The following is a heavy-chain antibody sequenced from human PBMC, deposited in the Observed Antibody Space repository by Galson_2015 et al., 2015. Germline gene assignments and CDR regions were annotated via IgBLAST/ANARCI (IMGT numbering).Heavy chain of an antibody. J-gene: IGHJ4*02. Sequence: SLRLSCAASGFTFSSYGMHWVRQAPGKGLEWVAVIWYDGSNKHYADSVKGRFTISRDNSKNTLYLQMNSLRAEDTAVYYCARDRAYDSSGYRFDYWGQGTLVTVSS. CDR3: ARDRAYDSSGYRFDY. V-gene: IGHV3-33*01. CDR1: GFTFSSYG. CDR2: IWYDGSNK. D-gene: IGHD3-22*01.